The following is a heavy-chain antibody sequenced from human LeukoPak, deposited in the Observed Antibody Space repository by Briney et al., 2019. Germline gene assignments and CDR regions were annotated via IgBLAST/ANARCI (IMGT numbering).Heavy chain of an antibody. D-gene: IGHD4-17*01. J-gene: IGHJ4*02. CDR1: GGSFSGYY. CDR2: INHSGST. Sequence: SETLSLTCAVYGGSFSGYYWSGIRQPPGKGLEWIGEINHSGSTNYNPSLKSRVTISVDTSKNQFSLKLSSVTAADTAVYYCARATVTALGPRIRRVNPFDYWGQGTLVTVSS. V-gene: IGHV4-34*01. CDR3: ARATVTALGPRIRRVNPFDY.